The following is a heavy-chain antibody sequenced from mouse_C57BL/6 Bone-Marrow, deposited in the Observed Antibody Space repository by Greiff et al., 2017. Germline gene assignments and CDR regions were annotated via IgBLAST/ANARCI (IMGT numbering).Heavy chain of an antibody. V-gene: IGHV1-47*01. Sequence: VQVVESGAELVKPGASVKMSCKASGYTFTTYPIEWMKQNHGKSLEWIGNFHPYNDDTKYNEKFKGKATLTVEKSSSTVYLELSRLTSDDSAVYYCAPYDYDRSGDYWGQGTTLTVSS. CDR1: GYTFTTYP. CDR2: FHPYNDDT. CDR3: APYDYDRSGDY. D-gene: IGHD2-4*01. J-gene: IGHJ2*01.